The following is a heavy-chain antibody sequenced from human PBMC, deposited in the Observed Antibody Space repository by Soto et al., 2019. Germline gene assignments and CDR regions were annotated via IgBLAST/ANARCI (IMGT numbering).Heavy chain of an antibody. V-gene: IGHV4-34*01. CDR2: INHSGST. J-gene: IGHJ5*02. CDR1: GGSFSGYY. D-gene: IGHD3-10*01. CDR3: ARGPSYYSQANWFDP. Sequence: SETLSLTCAVYGGSFSGYYWSWIRQPPGKGLEWIGEINHSGSTNYNPSLKSRVTISVDTSKNQFSLKLSSVTAADTAVYYCARGPSYYSQANWFDPWGQGKLVT.